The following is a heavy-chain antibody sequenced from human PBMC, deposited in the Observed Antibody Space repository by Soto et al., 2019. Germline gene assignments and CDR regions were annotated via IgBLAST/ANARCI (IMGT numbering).Heavy chain of an antibody. CDR3: AGGNDYAKIGY. D-gene: IGHD4-17*01. J-gene: IGHJ4*02. CDR2: ISYSEST. V-gene: IGHV4-31*03. Sequence: SETLSLTCTVSGDSISSRGYYCSWIRQFPGKGLEWIGYISYSESTDYNPSLKSRVTISADTSKNQFSLKLSSVTAADTAVYYCAGGNDYAKIGYWGKGAQVTVSS. CDR1: GDSISSRGYY.